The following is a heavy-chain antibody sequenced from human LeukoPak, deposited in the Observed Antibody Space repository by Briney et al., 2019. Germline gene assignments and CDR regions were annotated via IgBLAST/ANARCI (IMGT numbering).Heavy chain of an antibody. D-gene: IGHD6-19*01. CDR3: ARGLVAGQGGHFDY. J-gene: IGHJ4*02. V-gene: IGHV4-4*07. CDR2: VHTSGST. CDR1: GGSLSSFY. Sequence: PSETLSLTCTVSGGSLSSFYWSWIRQPAGKGVEWIGRVHTSGSTYYNPSLKSRVTMSVDTSQNQFSLRLSSVTAADTAVYYCARGLVAGQGGHFDYWGQGTLVTVSS.